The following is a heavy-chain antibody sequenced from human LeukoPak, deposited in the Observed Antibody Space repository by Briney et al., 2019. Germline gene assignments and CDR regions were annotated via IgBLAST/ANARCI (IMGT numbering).Heavy chain of an antibody. D-gene: IGHD2/OR15-2a*01. Sequence: PSETLSLTCTVSGDSINNYYWSWIRQPPGKGLEWIGYIFYSGGTKYNPSLKSRVTISVDTSKNQFSLKLSSVTAADTAVYYCARRPTTLSFDYWGQGTLVTVSS. CDR3: ARRPTTLSFDY. CDR1: GDSINNYY. V-gene: IGHV4-59*12. J-gene: IGHJ4*02. CDR2: IFYSGGT.